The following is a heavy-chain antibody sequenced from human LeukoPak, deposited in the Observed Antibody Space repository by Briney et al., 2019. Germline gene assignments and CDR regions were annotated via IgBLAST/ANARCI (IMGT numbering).Heavy chain of an antibody. CDR1: GGSISSSSYC. Sequence: SETLSLTCTVSGGSISSSSYCWGWIRQPPGKGLEWIGSIYSGTTYYNPSLKSRVTISVDTSKSQFSLKLNSMTAADTAVYYCARHYYGSGIRGLAFDSWGQGILVTVSS. V-gene: IGHV4-39*01. J-gene: IGHJ4*02. CDR3: ARHYYGSGIRGLAFDS. CDR2: IYSGTT. D-gene: IGHD3-10*01.